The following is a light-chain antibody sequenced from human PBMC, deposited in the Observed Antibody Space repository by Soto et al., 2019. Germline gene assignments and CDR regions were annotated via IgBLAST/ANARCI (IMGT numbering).Light chain of an antibody. CDR1: QSVSSN. CDR3: QQYYNWPPYT. Sequence: EIVMTQSPATLSVSPGKKATLSCRASQSVSSNLAWYQQKPGQAPRLLIYGASTRATGIRARFSGSGSGTEFSLTISSLQSEDFAVYYCQQYYNWPPYTFGQGTKVDIK. CDR2: GAS. V-gene: IGKV3-15*01. J-gene: IGKJ2*01.